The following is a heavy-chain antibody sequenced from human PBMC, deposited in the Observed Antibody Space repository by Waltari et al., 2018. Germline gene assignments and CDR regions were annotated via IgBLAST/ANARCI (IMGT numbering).Heavy chain of an antibody. CDR1: GGSISSYY. J-gene: IGHJ4*02. V-gene: IGHV4-59*13. D-gene: IGHD3-3*01. Sequence: QVQLQESGPGLVKPSETLSLTCTVSGGSISSYYWSWIRQPPGKGLERIGYIYYSGSTNYNPSLKSRVTISVDTSKNQFSLKLSSVTAADTAVYYCARAGGFWSGYYLDYWGQGTLVTVSS. CDR2: IYYSGST. CDR3: ARAGGFWSGYYLDY.